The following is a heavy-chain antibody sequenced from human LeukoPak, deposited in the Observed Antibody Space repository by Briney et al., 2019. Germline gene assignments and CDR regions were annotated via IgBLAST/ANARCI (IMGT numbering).Heavy chain of an antibody. D-gene: IGHD1-7*01. J-gene: IGHJ5*02. V-gene: IGHV3-53*01. CDR3: AKEKLELRNNWFDP. CDR2: IYTGGSA. Sequence: GSLRLSCVASGFTVNSYYMSWVRQAPGRGLEWVSIIYTGGSADYADSVKGRFTISRDNSKNTLYLQMNSLRAEDTAVYYCAKEKLELRNNWFDPWGQGTLVTVSS. CDR1: GFTVNSYY.